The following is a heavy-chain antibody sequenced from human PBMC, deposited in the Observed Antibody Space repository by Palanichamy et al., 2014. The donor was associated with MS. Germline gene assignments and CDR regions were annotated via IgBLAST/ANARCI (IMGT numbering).Heavy chain of an antibody. Sequence: DVQLVQSGAEVKKPGESLRISCRGSGYSFTSYWISWVRQMPGKGLEWMGRIDPSDSYTNYSPSFQGHITISADKSISTAYLQWSSLKASDTAIYYCATIRGGWYGSFDSWGQGTLVTVSS. CDR2: IDPSDSYT. J-gene: IGHJ4*02. V-gene: IGHV5-10-1*03. CDR1: GYSFTSYW. D-gene: IGHD6-19*01. CDR3: ATIRGGWYGSFDS.